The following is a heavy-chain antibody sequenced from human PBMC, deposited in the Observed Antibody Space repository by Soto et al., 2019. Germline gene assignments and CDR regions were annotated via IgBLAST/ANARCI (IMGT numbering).Heavy chain of an antibody. CDR3: ARVISSRDEYFDY. Sequence: LSLTCAVYGGSFSGYYWSWIRQPPGKGLEWIGEVNHTGTTNCNPSLKSRVTMSVDKPKNQFSLNLTSVTAADTAVYYCARVISSRDEYFDYWGQGTVVTVSS. D-gene: IGHD2-2*01. J-gene: IGHJ4*02. V-gene: IGHV4-34*01. CDR1: GGSFSGYY. CDR2: VNHTGTT.